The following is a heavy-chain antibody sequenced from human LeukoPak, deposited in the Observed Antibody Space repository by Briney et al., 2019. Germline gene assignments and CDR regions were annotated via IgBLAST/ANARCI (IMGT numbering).Heavy chain of an antibody. J-gene: IGHJ4*02. D-gene: IGHD3-9*01. CDR2: ISYDGSNK. V-gene: IGHV3-30*18. CDR1: GFTFSSYG. Sequence: PGRSLRLSCAASGFTFSSYGMHWVRQAPGKGLEWVAVISYDGSNKYYADPVKGRFTISRDNSKNTLYLQMNSLRAEDTAVYYCAKDNGDILTGYGEYYFDYWGQGTLVTVSS. CDR3: AKDNGDILTGYGEYYFDY.